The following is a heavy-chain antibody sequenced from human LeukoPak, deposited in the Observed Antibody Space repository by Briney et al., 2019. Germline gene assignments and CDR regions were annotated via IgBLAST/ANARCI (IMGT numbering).Heavy chain of an antibody. CDR3: ARAGSGWSFDY. D-gene: IGHD6-19*01. V-gene: IGHV4-59*02. J-gene: IGHJ4*02. CDR2: VSHSGNT. Sequence: SETLSLTCTVSGGSVSTYYWSWIRQPPGKELEWIGYVSHSGNTNCNPSLKSRLTMPLDTSKNHFSLRLSSVNAADTAVYYCARAGSGWSFDYWGQGSLVTVSS. CDR1: GGSVSTYY.